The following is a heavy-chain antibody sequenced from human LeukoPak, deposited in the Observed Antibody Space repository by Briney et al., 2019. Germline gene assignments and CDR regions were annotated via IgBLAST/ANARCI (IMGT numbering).Heavy chain of an antibody. CDR3: AKAVSSGTGTYYFDY. D-gene: IGHD6-19*01. CDR1: GFTFDDYA. CDR2: ISWNSATI. Sequence: GGSLRLSCAASGFTFDDYAMHWVRQAPGKGLESVSGISWNSATIDYADSVKGRFSISRDNSKNYLYLQMNSLRAEDTAFYYCAKAVSSGTGTYYFDYWGQGTLVTVSS. J-gene: IGHJ4*02. V-gene: IGHV3-9*01.